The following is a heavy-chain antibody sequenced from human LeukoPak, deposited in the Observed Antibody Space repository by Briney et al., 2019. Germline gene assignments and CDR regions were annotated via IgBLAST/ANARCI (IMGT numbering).Heavy chain of an antibody. CDR2: ITASGGST. CDR3: AKGQSSFDC. Sequence: GGSLRLSCAAAGFTFSSYAMSWVRQAPGKGLEWVSAITASGGSTYLADSVKGRFTISRDNSKNRLYLQMNSLRAGDTAVYYLAKGQSSFDCWGQGTLVTVSS. V-gene: IGHV3-23*01. J-gene: IGHJ4*02. CDR1: GFTFSSYA.